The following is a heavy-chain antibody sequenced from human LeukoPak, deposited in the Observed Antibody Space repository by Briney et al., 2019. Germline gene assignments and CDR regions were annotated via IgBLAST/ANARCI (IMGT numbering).Heavy chain of an antibody. CDR2: INHSGST. D-gene: IGHD7-27*01. V-gene: IGHV4-34*01. CDR3: ARVSLGNWFDP. Sequence: PSETLSLTCAVYGGSFSGYYWSWIRQPPGKGLEWIGEINHSGSTNYNPSLKSRVTISVDTSKNQFSLKLSSVTAADTAVYYCARVSLGNWFDPWGQGTLVTVSS. CDR1: GGSFSGYY. J-gene: IGHJ5*02.